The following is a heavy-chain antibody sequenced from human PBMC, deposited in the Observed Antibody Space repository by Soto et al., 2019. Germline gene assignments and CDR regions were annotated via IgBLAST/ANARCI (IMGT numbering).Heavy chain of an antibody. Sequence: GWSLRLSCAASGFTFSSYAMHLVRQAPGKGLEWVAVISYDGSNKYYADSVKGRFTISRDNSKNTLYLQMNSLRAEDTAVYYCAREFRQSADNWFEPWGKGTLVTVSS. J-gene: IGHJ5*02. V-gene: IGHV3-30-3*01. CDR3: AREFRQSADNWFEP. CDR2: ISYDGSNK. CDR1: GFTFSSYA.